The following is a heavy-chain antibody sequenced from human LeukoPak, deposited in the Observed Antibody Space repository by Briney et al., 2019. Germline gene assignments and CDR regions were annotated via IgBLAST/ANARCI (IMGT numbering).Heavy chain of an antibody. CDR3: ARLRYCSSTSCKYFDY. Sequence: PSETLSLTCTVSGGSISSSSYYWGWIRQPPGKGLEWIGSIYYSGSIYYNPSLKSRVTISVDTSKNQFSLKLSSVTAADTAVYYCARLRYCSSTSCKYFDYWGQGTLVTVSS. D-gene: IGHD2-2*01. CDR2: IYYSGSI. J-gene: IGHJ4*02. V-gene: IGHV4-39*01. CDR1: GGSISSSSYY.